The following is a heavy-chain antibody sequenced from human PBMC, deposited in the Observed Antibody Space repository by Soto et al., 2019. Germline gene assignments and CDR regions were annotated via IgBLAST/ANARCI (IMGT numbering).Heavy chain of an antibody. CDR3: ARGPIVVVPAAIRENYYYYYMDV. V-gene: IGHV1-8*01. J-gene: IGHJ6*03. CDR1: GYTFTSYD. D-gene: IGHD2-2*01. Sequence: ASVKVSCKASGYTFTSYDINWVRQATGQGLEWMGWMNPNSGNTGYAQKFQGRVTMTRNTSISTAYMELSSLRSEDTAVYYCARGPIVVVPAAIRENYYYYYMDVWGKGTTVTVSS. CDR2: MNPNSGNT.